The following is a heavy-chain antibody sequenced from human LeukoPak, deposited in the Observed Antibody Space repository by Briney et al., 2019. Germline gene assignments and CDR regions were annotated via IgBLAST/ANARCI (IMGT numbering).Heavy chain of an antibody. CDR1: GLTFSSYS. J-gene: IGHJ4*02. CDR3: ARDSFSWYY. V-gene: IGHV3-48*02. Sequence: GGSLRLSCEASGLTFSSYSMNWLRRAPGKGLEWVSYISGDSSTKYYADSVKGRFTISRDNAKNSLYLQMNSLRDEDTAVYYCARDSFSWYYWGQGALVTVSS. CDR2: ISGDSSTK. D-gene: IGHD6-13*01.